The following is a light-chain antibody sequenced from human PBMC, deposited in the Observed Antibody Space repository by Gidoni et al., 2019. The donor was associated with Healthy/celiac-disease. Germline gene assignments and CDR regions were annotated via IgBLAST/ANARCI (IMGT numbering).Light chain of an antibody. J-gene: IGLJ1*01. Sequence: SYVLTQPPSVSVAPGQTARITCGGNNIGSKSVHWYQQKPGQAPVLVVYDDSYRPSGIPERFSGSNSGNTATLTISRVEAGDESDYYCQVWDSSSDHYVFGTGTKVTVL. CDR3: QVWDSSSDHYV. CDR1: NIGSKS. CDR2: DDS. V-gene: IGLV3-21*02.